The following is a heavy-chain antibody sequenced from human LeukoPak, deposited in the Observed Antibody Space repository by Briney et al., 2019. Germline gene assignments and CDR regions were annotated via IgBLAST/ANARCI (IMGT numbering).Heavy chain of an antibody. Sequence: TGGSLRLSCAASGFTFSSYAMSWVRQAPGKGLEWVSGMSGSGGSTYYPDSVKGRFTISRDNSKNTLYLQMNSLRAEDTAVYYCAKVGIEWLVPDYWGQGTLVTVSS. CDR3: AKVGIEWLVPDY. J-gene: IGHJ4*02. V-gene: IGHV3-23*01. CDR1: GFTFSSYA. D-gene: IGHD6-19*01. CDR2: MSGSGGST.